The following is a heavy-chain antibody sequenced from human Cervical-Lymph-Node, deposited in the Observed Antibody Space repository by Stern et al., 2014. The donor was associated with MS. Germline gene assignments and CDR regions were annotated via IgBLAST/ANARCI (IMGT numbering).Heavy chain of an antibody. CDR2: ISAYNGNT. CDR3: ARDKGGARRRQPESYFDY. V-gene: IGHV1-18*01. CDR1: GYTFTSYG. D-gene: IGHD1-14*01. J-gene: IGHJ4*02. Sequence: QVQLMQSGAEVKKPGASVKVSCKASGYTFTSYGISWVRQAPGQGLEWMGWISAYNGNTNYAQKLQGRVTMTTDTSTSTAYMELRSLRSDDTAVYYCARDKGGARRRQPESYFDYWGQGTLVTVSS.